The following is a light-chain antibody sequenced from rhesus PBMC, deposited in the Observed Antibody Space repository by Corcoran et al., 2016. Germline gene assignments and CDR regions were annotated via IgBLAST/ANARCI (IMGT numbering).Light chain of an antibody. Sequence: DIQMTQSPSSLSASVGDRVTITCQASQSISNWLAWYQQKPGKAPKLLIYAASTLQSGVPSRFSGSGSGTEFTLPISSLQPEDFATYYCQQHNSNPRTFGQGTKVEIK. CDR2: AAS. CDR3: QQHNSNPRT. V-gene: IGKV1-33*02. J-gene: IGKJ1*01. CDR1: QSISNW.